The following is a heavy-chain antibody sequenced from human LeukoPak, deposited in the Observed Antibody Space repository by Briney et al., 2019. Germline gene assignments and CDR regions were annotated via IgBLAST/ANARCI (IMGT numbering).Heavy chain of an antibody. CDR1: GFIFSSYA. J-gene: IGHJ4*02. CDR2: ISGSGGST. V-gene: IGHV3-23*01. D-gene: IGHD3-10*01. CDR3: ARDPRHYGSGSYYRGFVY. Sequence: GGSLRLSCGASGFIFSSYAVSGLRQAPGKGLEWVSGISGSGGSTYCPDSVGGRFTISRDNSKSTLYLQMNSLRAEDTAVYYCARDPRHYGSGSYYRGFVYWGQGTLVTVSS.